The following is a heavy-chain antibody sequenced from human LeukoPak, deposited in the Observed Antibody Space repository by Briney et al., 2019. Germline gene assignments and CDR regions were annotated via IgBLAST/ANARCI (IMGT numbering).Heavy chain of an antibody. V-gene: IGHV4-59*12. CDR2: IYYSGGT. Sequence: SETLSLTCTVSGGSINYYYWMWIRQPPGKGLEWIGYIYYSGGTHYNPSLKSRVTMLVDTSKNQFSLKLTAVTAADTAVYYCATRGARWLQLGYWGQGTLVTVSS. CDR1: GGSINYYY. D-gene: IGHD5-24*01. CDR3: ATRGARWLQLGY. J-gene: IGHJ4*02.